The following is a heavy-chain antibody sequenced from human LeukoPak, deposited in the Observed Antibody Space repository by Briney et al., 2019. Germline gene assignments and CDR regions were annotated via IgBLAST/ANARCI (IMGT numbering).Heavy chain of an antibody. V-gene: IGHV4-31*11. D-gene: IGHD6-6*01. CDR1: GGSFSGYY. Sequence: SETLSLTCAVYGGSFSGYYWSWIRQHPGKGLEWIGYIYYSGSTYYNPSLKSRVTISIDTSKNQFSLKLSSVTAADTAVYSCAREGGIGSSSWIDYWGQGTLVTVSS. CDR2: IYYSGST. J-gene: IGHJ4*02. CDR3: AREGGIGSSSWIDY.